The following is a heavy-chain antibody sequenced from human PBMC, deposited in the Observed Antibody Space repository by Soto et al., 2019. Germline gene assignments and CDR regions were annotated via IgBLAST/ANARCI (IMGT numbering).Heavy chain of an antibody. Sequence: GGSLRLSCAASGFTFSSYAMHWVRQAPGKGLEYVSAISSNGGSTYYANSVKGRFTISRDNSKNTLYLQTGSLRAEDMAVYYCARERDYTGYYYYYMDVWGKGTTVTVSS. V-gene: IGHV3-64*01. D-gene: IGHD3-3*01. CDR3: ARERDYTGYYYYYMDV. J-gene: IGHJ6*03. CDR1: GFTFSSYA. CDR2: ISSNGGST.